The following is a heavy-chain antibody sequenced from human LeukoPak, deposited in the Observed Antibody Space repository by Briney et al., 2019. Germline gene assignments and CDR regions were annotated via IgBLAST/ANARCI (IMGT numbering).Heavy chain of an antibody. Sequence: ETLSLTCAVSGGSFISNYWGWIRQAPGKGLEWVSAISGSGGSTYYADSVKGRFTISRDNSKNALYLQMNSLRAEDTAVYYCAKTSGELYHNWGQGTLVTVSS. D-gene: IGHD3-16*01. CDR3: AKTSGELYHN. CDR1: GGSFISNY. J-gene: IGHJ4*02. V-gene: IGHV3-23*01. CDR2: ISGSGGST.